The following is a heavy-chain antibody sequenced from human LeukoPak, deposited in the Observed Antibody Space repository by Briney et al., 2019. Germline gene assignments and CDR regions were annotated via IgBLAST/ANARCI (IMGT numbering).Heavy chain of an antibody. Sequence: ASVKVSCKASGYTFTSYGINWVRQAPGQGLEWMGWINAGNGNTKYSQEFQGRVTITGDTSASTAYMELSSLRSEDMAVYYCARGSGGLVSGYYYMDVWGKGTTVTVSS. D-gene: IGHD3-10*01. V-gene: IGHV1-3*03. CDR2: INAGNGNT. J-gene: IGHJ6*03. CDR1: GYTFTSYG. CDR3: ARGSGGLVSGYYYMDV.